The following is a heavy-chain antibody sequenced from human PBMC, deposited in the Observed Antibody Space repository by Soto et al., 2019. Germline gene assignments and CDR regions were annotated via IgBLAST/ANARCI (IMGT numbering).Heavy chain of an antibody. D-gene: IGHD1-26*01. Sequence: GGSLRLSCAASGFTFSSYAMHWVRQAPGKGLEWVAVISYDGSNKYYADSVKGRFTISRDNSKNTLYLQMNSLRAEDTAVYYCARDRWEANPFDIWGQGTMVTVSS. CDR1: GFTFSSYA. J-gene: IGHJ3*02. V-gene: IGHV3-30-3*01. CDR2: ISYDGSNK. CDR3: ARDRWEANPFDI.